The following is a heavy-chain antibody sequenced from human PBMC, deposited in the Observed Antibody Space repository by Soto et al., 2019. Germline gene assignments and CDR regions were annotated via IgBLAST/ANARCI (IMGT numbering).Heavy chain of an antibody. CDR1: GFTFSSYA. CDR2: ISYDGSKK. Sequence: GGSLRLSCAASGFTFSSYAMHWVRQAPGKGLEWVAVISYDGSKKYYVDSVKGRFTVSRDNSKNTLYLQMNSLRAEDTAVYYCARDMGRDILTGTNYWGQGTLVTVSS. J-gene: IGHJ4*02. V-gene: IGHV3-30-3*01. CDR3: ARDMGRDILTGTNY. D-gene: IGHD3-9*01.